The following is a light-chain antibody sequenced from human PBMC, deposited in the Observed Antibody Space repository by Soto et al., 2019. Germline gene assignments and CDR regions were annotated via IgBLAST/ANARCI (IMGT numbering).Light chain of an antibody. CDR2: KVS. CDR1: PSLVHSDGNTY. CDR3: MQGTHWPYS. Sequence: DVVMTQSPLSLPVTLGQPASISCRSGPSLVHSDGNTYLHWFQQRPGQSPRRLIYKVSNRDSGVPDRFSGSGSGTDLTLMISRVEAEDVGVYYCMQGTHWPYSFGQGTKLEIK. J-gene: IGKJ2*03. V-gene: IGKV2-30*02.